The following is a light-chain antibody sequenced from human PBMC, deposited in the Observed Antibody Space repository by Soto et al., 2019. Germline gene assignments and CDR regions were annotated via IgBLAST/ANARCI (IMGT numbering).Light chain of an antibody. Sequence: QSALTQPPSASGSPGQSVTISCTGTSSDVGGYNYVSWYQHHPGEVPKLIIYEVSRRPSGVPYRFSASKSGNTASLTVSGLQAEDEADYYCSSYAGSNSVVFGGGTQLTVL. CDR2: EVS. V-gene: IGLV2-8*01. CDR1: SSDVGGYNY. J-gene: IGLJ2*01. CDR3: SSYAGSNSVV.